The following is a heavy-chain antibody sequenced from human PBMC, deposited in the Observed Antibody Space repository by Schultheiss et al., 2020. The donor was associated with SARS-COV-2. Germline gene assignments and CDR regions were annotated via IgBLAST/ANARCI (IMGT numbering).Heavy chain of an antibody. Sequence: SETLSLTCTVSGGSISSYYWSWIRQPPGKGLEWIGSIYHSGSTNYNPSLKSRVTISVDTSKNQFSLKLSSVTAADTAVYYCAREGDYGDPYYYYGMDVWGQGTTVTVSS. CDR1: GGSISSYY. CDR2: IYHSGST. CDR3: AREGDYGDPYYYYGMDV. D-gene: IGHD4-17*01. J-gene: IGHJ6*02. V-gene: IGHV4-59*12.